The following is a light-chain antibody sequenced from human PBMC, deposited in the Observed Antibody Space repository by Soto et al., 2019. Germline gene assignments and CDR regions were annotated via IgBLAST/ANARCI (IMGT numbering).Light chain of an antibody. Sequence: QSVLAQPASVSGSPGQSITISCTGTSNDIGAFNYVSWYQQHPGKAPTLMISEVSNRPSGVSNRFSGSKSGNTASLTISGLQAEDEADYYCSSYTVISPLVFGNGNKVTV. CDR2: EVS. CDR3: SSYTVISPLV. V-gene: IGLV2-14*01. CDR1: SNDIGAFNY. J-gene: IGLJ1*01.